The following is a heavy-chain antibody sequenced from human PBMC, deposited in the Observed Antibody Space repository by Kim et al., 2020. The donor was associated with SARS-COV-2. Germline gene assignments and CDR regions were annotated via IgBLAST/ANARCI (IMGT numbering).Heavy chain of an antibody. CDR1: GYTLTELS. J-gene: IGHJ4*02. CDR3: ATWVLVDTAMVFDY. V-gene: IGHV1-24*01. D-gene: IGHD5-18*01. Sequence: ASVKVSCKVSGYTLTELSMHWVRQAPGKGLEWMGGFDPEDGETIYAQKFQGRVTMTEDTSTDTAYMELSSLRSEDTAVYYCATWVLVDTAMVFDYWGQGTLVTVSS. CDR2: FDPEDGET.